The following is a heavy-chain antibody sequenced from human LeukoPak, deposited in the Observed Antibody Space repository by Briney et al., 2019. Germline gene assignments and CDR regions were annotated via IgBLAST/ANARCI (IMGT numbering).Heavy chain of an antibody. J-gene: IGHJ4*02. CDR2: IWYDGSVT. CDR1: GFTFSSYG. CDR3: ARGTRRVGDYFDS. Sequence: GRSLRLSCAASGFTFSSYGMHWVRQTPGKGLEWVAVIWYDGSVTYCADSVKGRFTISRDNSMNTLYLQMNSLRAEDTALYYCARGTRRVGDYFDSWGQGTLVTVSS. V-gene: IGHV3-33*01. D-gene: IGHD2-2*01.